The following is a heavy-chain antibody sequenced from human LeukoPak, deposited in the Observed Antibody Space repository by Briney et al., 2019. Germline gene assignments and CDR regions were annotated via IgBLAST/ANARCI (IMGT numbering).Heavy chain of an antibody. CDR3: ARDETAATGIAMDV. V-gene: IGHV1-2*02. CDR1: GSPFTAYH. J-gene: IGHJ6*02. CDR2: INLNSGVT. Sequence: ASVTVSCKASGSPFTAYHFHWVRLAPGQGLEWMGWINLNSGVTRYAQKFQDRVTMTRDTSITTAYMELSRLRSDDTAVYYCARDETAATGIAMDVWGQGTTVTVSS. D-gene: IGHD6-13*01.